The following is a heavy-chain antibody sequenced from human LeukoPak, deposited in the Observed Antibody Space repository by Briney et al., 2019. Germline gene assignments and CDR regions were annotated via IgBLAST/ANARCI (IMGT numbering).Heavy chain of an antibody. CDR1: GFTFSSYG. V-gene: IGHV3-30*03. CDR3: SRDSHHGSGSYYNGYEN. D-gene: IGHD3-10*01. Sequence: PGGSLRLSCAAPGFTFSSYGMHWVRQAPGKGLEWVAVISYDGSYKYYADSVKGRFTISRDNSKNTLYLQMNSLRAEDTAVYYCSRDSHHGSGSYYNGYENWGQGTLVTVSS. CDR2: ISYDGSYK. J-gene: IGHJ4*02.